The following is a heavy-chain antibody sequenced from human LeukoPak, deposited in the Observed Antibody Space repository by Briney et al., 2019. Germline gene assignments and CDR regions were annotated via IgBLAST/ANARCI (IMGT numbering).Heavy chain of an antibody. CDR3: ARGGPDRNDYGGYKYVDWFDP. D-gene: IGHD4-17*01. Sequence: PSETLSLTCAVYGGSFSGYYWSWIRQPPGKGLEWIGEINHSGSTNYNPSLKSRVTISVDTSKNQFSLKLSSVTAADTAVYYCARGGPDRNDYGGYKYVDWFDPWGQGTLVTVSS. CDR2: INHSGST. J-gene: IGHJ5*02. CDR1: GGSFSGYY. V-gene: IGHV4-34*01.